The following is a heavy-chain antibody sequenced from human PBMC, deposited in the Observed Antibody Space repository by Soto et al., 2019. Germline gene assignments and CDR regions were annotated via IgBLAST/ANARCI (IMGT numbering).Heavy chain of an antibody. CDR3: ASEAAAGTYCFDY. V-gene: IGHV4-61*01. D-gene: IGHD6-13*01. CDR2: IYYSGST. Sequence: XETLSLTCAVSGGSVSSGSYYWSWIRQPPGKGLEWIGYIYYSGSTNYNPSLKSRVTISVDTSKNQFSLKLSSVTAADTAVYYCASEAAAGTYCFDYWGQGTLVTVSS. J-gene: IGHJ4*02. CDR1: GGSVSSGSYY.